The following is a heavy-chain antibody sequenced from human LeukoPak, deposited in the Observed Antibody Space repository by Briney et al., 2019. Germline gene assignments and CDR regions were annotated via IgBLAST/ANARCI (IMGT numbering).Heavy chain of an antibody. V-gene: IGHV3-21*01. J-gene: IGHJ4*02. D-gene: IGHD1-26*01. Sequence: GGSLRLSCAASGSTFSTYSMNWVRQAPGKGLEWVSSISGSSSYIYYADSMKGRFTISRDNAKNSLYLQMNSLRAEDTAVYYCAREASRRESGTYYALFDYWGQGTLVTVSS. CDR1: GSTFSTYS. CDR2: ISGSSSYI. CDR3: AREASRRESGTYYALFDY.